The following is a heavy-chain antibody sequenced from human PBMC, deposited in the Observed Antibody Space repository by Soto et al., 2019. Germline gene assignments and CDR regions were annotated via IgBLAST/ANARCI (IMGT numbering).Heavy chain of an antibody. Sequence: QVQLVESGGGVVQPGRSLRLSCAASGFTFSSYGMHWVRQAPGKGLEWVAVIWYDGSNKYYADSVKGRFTISRDNSKNTLYLQMTSLRAEDTAVYYCARSGGSYGDCCFDYWGQGTLVTVSS. CDR1: GFTFSSYG. CDR3: ARSGGSYGDCCFDY. D-gene: IGHD4-17*01. J-gene: IGHJ4*02. CDR2: IWYDGSNK. V-gene: IGHV3-33*01.